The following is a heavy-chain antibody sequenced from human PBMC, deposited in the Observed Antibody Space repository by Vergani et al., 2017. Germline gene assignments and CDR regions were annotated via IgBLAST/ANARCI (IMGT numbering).Heavy chain of an antibody. Sequence: VQLVESGGGLVKPGGSLRLSCAASGFTFSSYSMNWVRQAPGKGLEWIGEVSHDGTTNYNPSLKSRVTISVDKSKNQFSLKLTSVTAADTAVYYCAKGTGWRFDPWGQGTLVTVSS. V-gene: IGHV4-4*02. CDR1: GFTFSSYSM. CDR2: VSHDGTT. J-gene: IGHJ5*02. CDR3: AKGTGWRFDP. D-gene: IGHD6-19*01.